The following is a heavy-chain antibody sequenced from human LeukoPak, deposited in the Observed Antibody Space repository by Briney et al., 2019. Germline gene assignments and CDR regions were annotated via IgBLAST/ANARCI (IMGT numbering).Heavy chain of an antibody. CDR3: ARESDFWSGYAHYYYYYGMDV. CDR2: IKQDGSEK. J-gene: IGHJ6*02. CDR1: GFTFSSYW. D-gene: IGHD3-3*01. V-gene: IGHV3-7*03. Sequence: SGGSLRLSCAASGFTFSSYWMSWVSQAPGKGLEWVANIKQDGSEKYYVDSVKGRFTISRDNAKNSLYLQMNSLRAEDTAVYYCARESDFWSGYAHYYYYYGMDVWGQGTTVTVSS.